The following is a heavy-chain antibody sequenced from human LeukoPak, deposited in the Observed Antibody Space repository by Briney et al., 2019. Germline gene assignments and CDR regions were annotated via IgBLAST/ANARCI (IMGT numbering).Heavy chain of an antibody. J-gene: IGHJ4*01. Sequence: GGSLRLSCAASGFTFSSYAMSWVRQAPGKGLEWVSGISGSGGSAYYADSVKGRLTVSRDNSENTLYLQMNSLRAEDTAVYYCAKLSMVRGVTYFDYWGQGTLVTVSS. CDR3: AKLSMVRGVTYFDY. D-gene: IGHD3-10*01. CDR2: ISGSGGSA. CDR1: GFTFSSYA. V-gene: IGHV3-23*01.